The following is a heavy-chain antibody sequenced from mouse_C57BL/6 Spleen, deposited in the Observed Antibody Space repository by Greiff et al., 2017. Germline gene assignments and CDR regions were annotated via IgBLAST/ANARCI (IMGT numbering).Heavy chain of an antibody. D-gene: IGHD2-4*01. Sequence: EVHLVESGGDLVKPGGSLKLSCAASGFTFSSYGMSWVRQTPDKRLEWVATISSGGSYTYYPDSVKGRFTISRDNAKNTLYLQMSSLKSEDTAMYYCARPDYDYDVGAMDYWGQGTSVTVSS. CDR1: GFTFSSYG. CDR2: ISSGGSYT. J-gene: IGHJ4*01. CDR3: ARPDYDYDVGAMDY. V-gene: IGHV5-6*01.